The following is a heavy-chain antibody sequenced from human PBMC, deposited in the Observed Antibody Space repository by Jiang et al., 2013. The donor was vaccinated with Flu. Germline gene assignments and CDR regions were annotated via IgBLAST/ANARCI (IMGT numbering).Heavy chain of an antibody. CDR1: GFSFSHYG. CDR2: ISYDGSKK. D-gene: IGHD5-18*01. CDR3: AKDTRETAMDLFDS. Sequence: QLVESGGGVVQPGRSLRLSCAASGFSFSHYGMHWVRQAPGKGLEWVAVISYDGSKKYTGDSVKGRFTISRDNSMDTLYLQMNSLRPEDTAVYYCAKDTRETAMDLFDSWGQGTLVTVSS. J-gene: IGHJ4*02. V-gene: IGHV3-30*18.